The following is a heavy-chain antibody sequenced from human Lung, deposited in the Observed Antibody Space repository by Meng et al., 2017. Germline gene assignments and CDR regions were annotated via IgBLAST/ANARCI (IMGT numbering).Heavy chain of an antibody. CDR3: ARGEYDSSGYYLEYFQL. D-gene: IGHD3-22*01. Sequence: LPLHESGPGLVNPSEALSLTCTVSGGSISSSSYYWGWIRQPPGKGLEWIGSIYYSGSTYYNPSLKSRVSISVDTSKSQFSLRLSSVTAADTAVYYCARGEYDSSGYYLEYFQLWGQGTLVTVSS. J-gene: IGHJ1*01. V-gene: IGHV4-39*07. CDR1: GGSISSSSYY. CDR2: IYYSGST.